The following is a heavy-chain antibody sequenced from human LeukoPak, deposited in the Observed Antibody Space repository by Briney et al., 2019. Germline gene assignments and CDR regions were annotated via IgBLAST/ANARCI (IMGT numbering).Heavy chain of an antibody. D-gene: IGHD1-26*01. V-gene: IGHV4-61*01. CDR2: IYYSGST. Sequence: SETLSLTCTVSGGSVSSGSYYWSWIRQPPGKGLEWIGYIYYSGSTNYNPSLKSRVTISVDTSKNQFSLKLSSVTAADTAVYYCASNLSGSYYNWFDPWGQGTLVTVSS. J-gene: IGHJ5*02. CDR3: ASNLSGSYYNWFDP. CDR1: GGSVSSGSYY.